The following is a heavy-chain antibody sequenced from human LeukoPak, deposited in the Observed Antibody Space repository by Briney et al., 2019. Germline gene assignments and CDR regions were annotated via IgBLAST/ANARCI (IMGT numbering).Heavy chain of an antibody. Sequence: ASVKVSCKASGYTFTEYYVHWVRQAPGQGLEWVGWINPNSGATNYAQKFQGRVTMTTDTSTSTAYMELRSLRSDDTAVYYCAREIFGIAVADGAEYFQHWGQGTLVTVSS. J-gene: IGHJ1*01. V-gene: IGHV1-2*02. CDR3: AREIFGIAVADGAEYFQH. CDR2: INPNSGAT. D-gene: IGHD6-19*01. CDR1: GYTFTEYY.